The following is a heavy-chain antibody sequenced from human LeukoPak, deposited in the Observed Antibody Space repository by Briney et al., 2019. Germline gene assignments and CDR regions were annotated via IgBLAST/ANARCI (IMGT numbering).Heavy chain of an antibody. CDR2: ISTYNGNT. J-gene: IGHJ2*01. CDR1: GYTFTSYG. D-gene: IGHD2-8*02. CDR3: AILRLSTGLWWFFDL. Sequence: ASVKVSCKASGYTFTSYGINWVRQAPGQGLEWMRWISTYNGNTNYAQKLQGRVTMTTDTSTSTAYMELRSLRSDDTAVYYCAILRLSTGLWWFFDLWGRGTLVTVSS. V-gene: IGHV1-18*01.